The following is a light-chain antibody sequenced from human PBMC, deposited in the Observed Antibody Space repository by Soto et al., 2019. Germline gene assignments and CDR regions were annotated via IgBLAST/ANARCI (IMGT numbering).Light chain of an antibody. CDR1: TSDVGSHNF. CDR3: SSFTNSIVV. CDR2: EVT. J-gene: IGLJ2*01. Sequence: QSALTQPASVSGSPGQSITISCTGTTSDVGSHNFVSWYQQLPGKAPKLLIYEVTNRPSGTSNRISGSKSGNTASLTISGLQAEDEADYYCSSFTNSIVVFGGGTKLTVL. V-gene: IGLV2-14*01.